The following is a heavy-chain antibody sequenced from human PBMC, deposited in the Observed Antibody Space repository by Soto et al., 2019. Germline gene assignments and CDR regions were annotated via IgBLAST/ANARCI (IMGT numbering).Heavy chain of an antibody. D-gene: IGHD5-18*01. V-gene: IGHV1-18*04. J-gene: IGHJ6*02. CDR1: GYTFTSYG. Sequence: ASVKVSCKASGYTFTSYGISWVRQAPGQGLEWMGWISAYNGNTNYAQKLQGRVIMTTDTSTSTAYMELRSLRSDDTAVYYCARGWDTAMPNYYYGMDVWGQGTTVTVSS. CDR3: ARGWDTAMPNYYYGMDV. CDR2: ISAYNGNT.